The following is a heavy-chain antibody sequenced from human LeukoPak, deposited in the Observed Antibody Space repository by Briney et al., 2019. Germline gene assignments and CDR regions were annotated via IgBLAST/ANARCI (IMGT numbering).Heavy chain of an antibody. D-gene: IGHD2-2*02. V-gene: IGHV3-33*01. CDR3: ARDDTVYFDY. Sequence: GGSLRLSCAASGFTFSSYGMHWVRQAPDKGLEWVAIIWYDGSNKFYADSVKGRFTISRDNSKNTLYLQMNSLRAEDTAVYYCARDDTVYFDYWGQGTLVTVSS. CDR1: GFTFSSYG. CDR2: IWYDGSNK. J-gene: IGHJ4*02.